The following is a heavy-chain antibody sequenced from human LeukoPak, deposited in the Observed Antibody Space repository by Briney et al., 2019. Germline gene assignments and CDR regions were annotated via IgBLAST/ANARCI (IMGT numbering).Heavy chain of an antibody. CDR3: ARDTHRTSDAFDI. J-gene: IGHJ3*02. V-gene: IGHV1-69*05. CDR1: GGTFSSYA. Sequence: SVKVSCKASGGTFSSYAISWVRQAPGQGLKWMGGIIPIFGTANYAQKLQGRVTMTTDTSTSTAYMELRSLRSDDTAVYYCARDTHRTSDAFDIWGQGTMVTVSS. CDR2: IIPIFGTA.